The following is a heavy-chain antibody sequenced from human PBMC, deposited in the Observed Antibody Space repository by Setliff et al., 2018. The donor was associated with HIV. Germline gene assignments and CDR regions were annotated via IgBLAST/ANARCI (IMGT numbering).Heavy chain of an antibody. CDR1: GYTFTRYY. Sequence: GASVKVSCKASGYTFTRYYMHWVRQAPGQGLEWMGMISPSGISTSYAQKFQGRVTMTRDTSTSTAYMELSSLRFEDTAVYYCARAKATRQARPTNCFDPWGQGTLVTVSS. CDR3: ARAKATRQARPTNCFDP. J-gene: IGHJ5*02. D-gene: IGHD1-1*01. CDR2: ISPSGIST. V-gene: IGHV1-46*01.